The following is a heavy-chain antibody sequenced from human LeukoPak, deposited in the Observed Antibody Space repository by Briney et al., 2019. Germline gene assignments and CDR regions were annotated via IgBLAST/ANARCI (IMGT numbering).Heavy chain of an antibody. Sequence: GGSLRLSCVALDFSFETFWMSWVRQAPGKGPQWVANINEDGTEKHYVGSVRGRFTISRDNAESSLHLQMNSLRPDDLGVYYCARGETMDVWGKGTMVTVSS. CDR3: ARGETMDV. J-gene: IGHJ6*03. V-gene: IGHV3-7*01. D-gene: IGHD5-24*01. CDR2: INEDGTEK. CDR1: DFSFETFW.